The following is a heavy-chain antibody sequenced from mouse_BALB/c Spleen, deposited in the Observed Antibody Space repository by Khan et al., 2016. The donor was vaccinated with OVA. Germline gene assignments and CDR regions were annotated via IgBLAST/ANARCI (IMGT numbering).Heavy chain of an antibody. CDR2: IDPANGNT. D-gene: IGHD2-10*02. CDR1: GFNIKDTY. V-gene: IGHV14-3*02. J-gene: IGHJ4*01. Sequence: VQLQQSGAELVKPGASVKLSCTTSGFNIKDTYMHWVKQRPEQGLEWIGRIDPANGNTKYDPKFQGKATITADTSSNTAYLQLSSLTSEDPAVYYCARGYGNYNYAMDYWGQGTSVTVSS. CDR3: ARGYGNYNYAMDY.